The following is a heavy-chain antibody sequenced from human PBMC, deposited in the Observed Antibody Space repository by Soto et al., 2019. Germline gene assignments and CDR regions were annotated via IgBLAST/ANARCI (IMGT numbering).Heavy chain of an antibody. J-gene: IGHJ5*02. Sequence: EVQLVESGEGLVQPGGSLRLSCAASGFPFSSYAMNWVRQTPDKGLEWLSYISDSGSTIHYADSVKGRFTISRDNAKNSLYLQMNSLRADDTAVYYCTRDRSWGQGTLVTVSS. CDR1: GFPFSSYA. CDR3: TRDRS. CDR2: ISDSGSTI. V-gene: IGHV3-48*01.